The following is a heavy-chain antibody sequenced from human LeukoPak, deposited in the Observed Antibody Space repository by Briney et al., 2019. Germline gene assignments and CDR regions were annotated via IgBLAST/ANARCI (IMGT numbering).Heavy chain of an antibody. CDR3: ARGVRDYDILNY. V-gene: IGHV4-34*01. D-gene: IGHD3-9*01. Sequence: PSETLSLTCAVYGGSFSGYYWSWIRQPPGNGLEWIGEINHSGSTNYNTSLKSRVTLSVDTSKNQFSLKLSSVPAADTAVYYCARGVRDYDILNYWGQGTLVTVSS. J-gene: IGHJ4*02. CDR2: INHSGST. CDR1: GGSFSGYY.